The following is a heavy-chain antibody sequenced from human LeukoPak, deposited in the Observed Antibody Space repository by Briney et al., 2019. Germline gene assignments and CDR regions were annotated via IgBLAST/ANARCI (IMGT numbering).Heavy chain of an antibody. V-gene: IGHV3-23*01. CDR2: ISDTGNT. D-gene: IGHD2-15*01. CDR1: GFTFSSYS. CDR3: AKAPVTTCRGAFCYPFDY. J-gene: IGHJ4*02. Sequence: GGSLRLSCAASGFTFSSYSMNWVRQAPGKGLEWVSAISDTGNTYHADSVKGRFTISRDSSKNTLFLQMNRLRPEDAAVYYCAKAPVTTCRGAFCYPFDYWGLGTLVTVSS.